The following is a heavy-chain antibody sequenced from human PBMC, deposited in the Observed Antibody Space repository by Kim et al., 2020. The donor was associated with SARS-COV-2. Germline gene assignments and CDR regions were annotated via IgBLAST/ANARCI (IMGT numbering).Heavy chain of an antibody. Sequence: GESLKISCKGSGYSFTSYWISWVRQMPGKGLEWMGRIDPSDSYTNYSPSFQGHVTISADKSISTAYLQWSSLKASDTAMYYCARLPEPYGTIFGVATFDYWGQGTLVTVSS. V-gene: IGHV5-10-1*01. J-gene: IGHJ4*02. CDR1: GYSFTSYW. CDR3: ARLPEPYGTIFGVATFDY. CDR2: IDPSDSYT. D-gene: IGHD3-3*01.